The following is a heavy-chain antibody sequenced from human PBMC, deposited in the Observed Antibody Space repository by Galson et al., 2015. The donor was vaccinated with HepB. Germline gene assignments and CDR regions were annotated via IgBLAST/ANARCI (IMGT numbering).Heavy chain of an antibody. CDR2: INHSGST. J-gene: IGHJ3*02. D-gene: IGHD3-10*01. V-gene: IGHV4-34*01. Sequence: LSLTCAVYGGSFSGYYWSWIRQPPGKGLKWIGEINHSGSTNYNPSLKSRVTISVDTSKNQFSLKLSSVTAADTAVYYCASLITMVQGRAFDIWGQGTMVTVSS. CDR3: ASLITMVQGRAFDI. CDR1: GGSFSGYY.